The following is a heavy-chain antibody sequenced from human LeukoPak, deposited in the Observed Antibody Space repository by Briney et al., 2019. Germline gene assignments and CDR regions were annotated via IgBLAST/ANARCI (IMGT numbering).Heavy chain of an antibody. Sequence: PGGSLRLSCAASGFTFSSYGMSWVRQAPGKGLEWVSAISGSGGDTFYAGSVKGRFTISRDNSKSTLYLQMKSLSAEDTAVYYCAKRSDYGGDWNYFDCWGQGTLVTVSS. J-gene: IGHJ4*02. CDR3: AKRSDYGGDWNYFDC. CDR1: GFTFSSYG. CDR2: ISGSGGDT. V-gene: IGHV3-23*01. D-gene: IGHD4-23*01.